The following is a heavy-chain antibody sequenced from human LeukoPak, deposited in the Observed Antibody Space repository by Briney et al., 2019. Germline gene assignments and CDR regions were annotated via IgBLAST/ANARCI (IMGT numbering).Heavy chain of an antibody. J-gene: IGHJ4*02. Sequence: ASVKVSCKASGYTFTGYYMHWVRQAPGQGLEWMGWINPNSGGTNYAQKFQGRVTMTRDTSINTGYMELSKLRSDDTAVYYCARTGTYYSRLYYFDYWGQGTLVTVSS. CDR3: ARTGTYYSRLYYFDY. CDR1: GYTFTGYY. D-gene: IGHD4/OR15-4a*01. V-gene: IGHV1-2*02. CDR2: INPNSGGT.